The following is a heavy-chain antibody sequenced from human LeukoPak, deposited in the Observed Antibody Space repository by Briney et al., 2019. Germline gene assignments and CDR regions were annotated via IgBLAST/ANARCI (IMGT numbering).Heavy chain of an antibody. CDR2: IYSGGST. V-gene: IGHV3-53*01. Sequence: GGSLRLSCAASGFTFSSNAMTWVRQAPGKGLEWVSVIYSGGSTYYADSVKGRFTISRDNSKNTLYLQMNSLRAEDTAVYYCARDIAAAGPGWFDPWGQGTLVTVSS. J-gene: IGHJ5*02. CDR3: ARDIAAAGPGWFDP. D-gene: IGHD6-13*01. CDR1: GFTFSSNA.